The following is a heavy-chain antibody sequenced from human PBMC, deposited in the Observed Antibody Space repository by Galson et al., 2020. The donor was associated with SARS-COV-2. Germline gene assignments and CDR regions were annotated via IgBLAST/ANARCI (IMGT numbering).Heavy chain of an antibody. J-gene: IGHJ6*02. CDR3: ARGAPWGYAVGYYYYYGMDV. CDR2: ISSSSSYI. D-gene: IGHD1-26*01. V-gene: IGHV3-21*01. CDR1: GFTFSSYS. Sequence: LSLTCAASGFTFSSYSMNWVRQAPGTGLEWVSSISSSSSYIYYADSVKGRFTISRDNAKNSLYLQMNSLRAEDTAVYYCARGAPWGYAVGYYYYYGMDVWGQGTTVTVSS.